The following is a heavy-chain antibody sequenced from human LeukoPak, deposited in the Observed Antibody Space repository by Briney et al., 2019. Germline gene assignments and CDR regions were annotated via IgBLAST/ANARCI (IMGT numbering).Heavy chain of an antibody. CDR2: IDNRSGGT. CDR1: GFTFSSYA. J-gene: IGHJ4*02. Sequence: PGGSLRLSCAAAGFTFSSYAMSWVRQAPGKGLEWVSAIDNRSGGTYYADSVKGRFSISRDNSKNTLYLQMNSLRAEDTALYYCAKVPDSLGYCSAGSCRRHFDYWGQGTLVTVSS. V-gene: IGHV3-23*01. CDR3: AKVPDSLGYCSAGSCRRHFDY. D-gene: IGHD2-15*01.